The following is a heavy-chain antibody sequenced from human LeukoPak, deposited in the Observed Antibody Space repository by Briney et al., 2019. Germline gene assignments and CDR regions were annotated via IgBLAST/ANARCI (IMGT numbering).Heavy chain of an antibody. V-gene: IGHV3-23*01. Sequence: GGSLRLSCAASGFTFSSYAMSWVRQAPGKGLEWVSGISGSGATTYYAESVKGRFTISRDNSKNTLYLQMNTLRAEDTAVYYCANYPRSMAARPVYWGQGTLVTVSS. CDR1: GFTFSSYA. CDR3: ANYPRSMAARPVY. D-gene: IGHD6-6*01. CDR2: ISGSGATT. J-gene: IGHJ4*02.